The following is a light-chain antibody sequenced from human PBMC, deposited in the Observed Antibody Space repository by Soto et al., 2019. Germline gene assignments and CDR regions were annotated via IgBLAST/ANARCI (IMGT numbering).Light chain of an antibody. CDR3: QESYNLHT. J-gene: IGKJ4*01. CDR1: QNINSY. Sequence: DIQMPQSPSSLSASVGDRVTITCRASQNINSYLNWYQQKVGKAPKRLINAASTLQSGVPLRFRGSGSETDFTLTISSLQPEDFATYYCQESYNLHTFGGGTKVEIK. CDR2: AAS. V-gene: IGKV1-39*01.